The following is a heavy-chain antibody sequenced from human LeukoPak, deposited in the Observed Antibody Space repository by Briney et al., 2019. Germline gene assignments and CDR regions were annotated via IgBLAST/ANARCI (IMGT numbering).Heavy chain of an antibody. Sequence: PSETLSLTCTVSGGSVSSGSYYWSWIRQPPGKGLEWIGYIYYSGSTNYNPSLKSRVTISVDTSKNQFSLKLSSVTAADTAVYYCAREGSSSWGVDPWGQGTLVTVSS. D-gene: IGHD6-13*01. J-gene: IGHJ5*02. CDR3: AREGSSSWGVDP. CDR1: GGSVSSGSYY. CDR2: IYYSGST. V-gene: IGHV4-61*01.